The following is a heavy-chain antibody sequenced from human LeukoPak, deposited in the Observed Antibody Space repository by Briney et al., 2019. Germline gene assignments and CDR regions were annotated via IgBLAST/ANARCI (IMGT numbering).Heavy chain of an antibody. CDR3: ARDGLLGYCSSTSCYGLDY. V-gene: IGHV3-7*01. CDR1: RFTFSSYW. D-gene: IGHD2-2*01. Sequence: GGSLRLSCAASRFTFSSYWMSWVRQAPGKGLEWVANIKQDGSEKYYVDSVKGRFTISRDNAKNSLYLQMNSLRAEDTAVYYCARDGLLGYCSSTSCYGLDYWGQGTLVTVSS. CDR2: IKQDGSEK. J-gene: IGHJ4*02.